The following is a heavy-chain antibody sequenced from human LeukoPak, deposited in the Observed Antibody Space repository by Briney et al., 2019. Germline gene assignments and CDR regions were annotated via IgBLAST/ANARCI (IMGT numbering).Heavy chain of an antibody. CDR3: ARQRDVLRFLEWSLYSDY. J-gene: IGHJ4*02. CDR1: GYSISSGYY. D-gene: IGHD3-3*01. Sequence: SETLSLTCAVSGYSISSGYYWGWIRQPPGKGLEWIGSIYHSGSTYYNPSLKSRVTISVDTSKNQFSLKLSSVTAADTAVYYCARQRDVLRFLEWSLYSDYWGQGTLVTVSS. CDR2: IYHSGST. V-gene: IGHV4-38-2*01.